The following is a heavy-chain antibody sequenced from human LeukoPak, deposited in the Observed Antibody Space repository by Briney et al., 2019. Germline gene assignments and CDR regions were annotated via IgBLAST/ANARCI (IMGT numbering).Heavy chain of an antibody. CDR1: GFTFSSYA. Sequence: GRSLRLSCAASGFTFSSYAMHWVRQAPGKGLEWVAVISYGGSNKYYADSVKGRFTISRDNSKNTLYLQMNSLRAEDTAVYYCARGGVVVVAATLANYFDYWGQGTLVTVSS. CDR2: ISYGGSNK. D-gene: IGHD2-15*01. V-gene: IGHV3-30-3*01. CDR3: ARGGVVVVAATLANYFDY. J-gene: IGHJ4*02.